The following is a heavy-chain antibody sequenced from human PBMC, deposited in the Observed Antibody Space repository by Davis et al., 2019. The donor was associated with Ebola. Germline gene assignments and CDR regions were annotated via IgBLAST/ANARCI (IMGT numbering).Heavy chain of an antibody. D-gene: IGHD3-10*01. CDR3: ARALYYYGSGSYYTGGF. CDR2: IKQDGSEK. V-gene: IGHV3-7*01. CDR1: GFTFSSYW. Sequence: PGGSLRLSCAASGFTFSSYWMSWVRQAPGKGLEWVANIKQDGSEKYYVDSVKGRFTISRDNAKNSLYLQMNSLRAEDTAVYYCARALYYYGSGSYYTGGFWGQGTLVTVSS. J-gene: IGHJ4*02.